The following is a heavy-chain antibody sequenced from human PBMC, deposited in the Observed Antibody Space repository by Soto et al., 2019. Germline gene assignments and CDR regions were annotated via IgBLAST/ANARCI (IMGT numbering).Heavy chain of an antibody. J-gene: IGHJ6*02. CDR2: IYPGDSDT. D-gene: IGHD3-3*01. CDR3: ARPIRHYDSWSNKYFYYGLDV. Sequence: PGESLKISCKGSEYSFSTYWIAWVRQMPGKGLEWMGIIYPGDSDTRYSPSFQGQVTISADKSISTAHLQWSSLKASDTAIYYCARPIRHYDSWSNKYFYYGLDVWGQRTTVTVSS. V-gene: IGHV5-51*01. CDR1: EYSFSTYW.